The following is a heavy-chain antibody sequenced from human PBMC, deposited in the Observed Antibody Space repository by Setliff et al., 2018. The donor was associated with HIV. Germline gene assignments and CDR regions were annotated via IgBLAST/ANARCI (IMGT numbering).Heavy chain of an antibody. CDR2: IYKGGST. J-gene: IGHJ2*01. V-gene: IGHV4-28*01. D-gene: IGHD3-10*01. CDR1: GYSISSSYW. CDR3: ARSALWFGEADWYFDL. Sequence: PSETLSLTCVVSGYSISSSYWWGWIRQPPGKELEWIGWIGYIYKGGSTYYNPSLKSRVTMSEDTSKNQFSLKLRSVTAVDTAVYYCARSALWFGEADWYFDLWGRGTQVTVSS.